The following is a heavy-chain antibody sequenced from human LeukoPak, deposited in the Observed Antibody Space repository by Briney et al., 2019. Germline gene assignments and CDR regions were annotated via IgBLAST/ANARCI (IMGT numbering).Heavy chain of an antibody. Sequence: PGGSLRLSCVASGFTFSNYWMSWVRQAPGKGLEWVANIKQDGSEKYYVDSVKGRFTISRDDAKNSVYLQMNSLRAEDTAVYYCARDRSPYDFWSGYYGRYYYGMDVWGQGTTVTVSS. CDR2: IKQDGSEK. CDR3: ARDRSPYDFWSGYYGRYYYGMDV. J-gene: IGHJ6*02. V-gene: IGHV3-7*01. CDR1: GFTFSNYW. D-gene: IGHD3-3*01.